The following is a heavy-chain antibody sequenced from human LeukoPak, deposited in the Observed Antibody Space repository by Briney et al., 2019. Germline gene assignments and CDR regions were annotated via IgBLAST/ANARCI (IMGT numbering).Heavy chain of an antibody. V-gene: IGHV4-39*07. CDR1: GGSISSVTYF. D-gene: IGHD1-26*01. CDR3: AREEASSMIVGGHFDY. J-gene: IGHJ4*02. Sequence: SETLSLTCTVSGGSISSVTYFWGWIRQPPGKGLEWIGNIYYSGSTYYNPSLKSRVTISVDTSKNQFSLKLSSVTAADTAVYYCAREEASSMIVGGHFDYWGQGTLVTVSS. CDR2: IYYSGST.